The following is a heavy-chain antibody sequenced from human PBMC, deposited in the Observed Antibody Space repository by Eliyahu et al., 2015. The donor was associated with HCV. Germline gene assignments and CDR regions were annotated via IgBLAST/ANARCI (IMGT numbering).Heavy chain of an antibody. CDR1: GFSFGGYA. CDR2: ISGSGDGT. CDR3: ARDGGSLYRMFDY. Sequence: EVQLVDSGGDLVQPGGSLRLSCAASGFSFGGYAXNWVRQAPGKGLEWVSGISGSGDGTYYADSVKGRFSISRDNSKNTVYMQMNSLRAEDTAAYYCARDGGSLYRMFDYWGQGALVTVSS. V-gene: IGHV3-23*04. J-gene: IGHJ4*02. D-gene: IGHD2-15*01.